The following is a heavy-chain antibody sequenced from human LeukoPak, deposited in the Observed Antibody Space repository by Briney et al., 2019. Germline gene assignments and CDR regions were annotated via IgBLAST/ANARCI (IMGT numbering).Heavy chain of an antibody. Sequence: GGSLRLSCAASGFTFSSYAMSWVHQAPGKGLEWVSAISGSGGSTYYADSVKGRFTISRDNSKNTLYLQMNSLRAEDTAVYYCAKAYLSGGSCNDYWGQGTLVTVSS. V-gene: IGHV3-23*01. CDR1: GFTFSSYA. J-gene: IGHJ4*02. CDR3: AKAYLSGGSCNDY. CDR2: ISGSGGST. D-gene: IGHD2-15*01.